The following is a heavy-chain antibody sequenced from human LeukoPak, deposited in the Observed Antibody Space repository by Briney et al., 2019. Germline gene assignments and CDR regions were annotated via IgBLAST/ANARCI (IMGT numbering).Heavy chain of an antibody. D-gene: IGHD2-15*01. J-gene: IGHJ3*02. CDR3: ARHVVSYCSGGSCYSYAFDI. CDR2: IYYSGST. V-gene: IGHV4-59*08. Sequence: PSETLSLTCTVSGGSISSYYWSWIRQPPGKGLEWIGYIYYSGSTTYNPSLKSRVTISVDTSKNQFSLKLSSVTAADTAVYYCARHVVSYCSGGSCYSYAFDIWGQGTMVTVSS. CDR1: GGSISSYY.